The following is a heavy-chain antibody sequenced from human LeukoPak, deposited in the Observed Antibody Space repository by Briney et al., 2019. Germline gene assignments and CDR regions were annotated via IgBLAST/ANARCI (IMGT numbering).Heavy chain of an antibody. J-gene: IGHJ3*02. V-gene: IGHV3-21*01. CDR1: GFTFSSYS. CDR3: ARAIAVADAFDI. CDR2: ISSSSSYI. D-gene: IGHD6-19*01. Sequence: GGSLRLSCAASGFTFSSYSMNWVRQAPGKGLEWVSSISSSSSYIYYADSVKGRFTISRDNAKNSLYLQMNSLRAEDTAVYYCARAIAVADAFDIWGQGAMVTVSS.